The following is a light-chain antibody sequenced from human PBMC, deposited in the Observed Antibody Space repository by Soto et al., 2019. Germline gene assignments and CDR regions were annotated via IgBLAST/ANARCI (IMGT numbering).Light chain of an antibody. V-gene: IGKV3-20*01. Sequence: EIVLTQSPGTLSLSPGDIATLSCRASQSVSSNYLAWYQQKHGQAPRLLIYGASSRATGIPDMFSGSGSGTDFTLTISSLETEDFAVYYCQRYGTSLPLTFGGGTKVEIK. CDR2: GAS. J-gene: IGKJ4*01. CDR3: QRYGTSLPLT. CDR1: QSVSSNY.